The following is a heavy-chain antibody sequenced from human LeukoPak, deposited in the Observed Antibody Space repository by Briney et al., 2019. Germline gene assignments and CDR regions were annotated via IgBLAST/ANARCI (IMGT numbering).Heavy chain of an antibody. J-gene: IGHJ4*02. D-gene: IGHD3-22*01. CDR1: GYTFTSYY. V-gene: IGHV1-46*01. CDR3: ARSISDYYDSSGYQPIDY. CDR2: INPSGGST. Sequence: ASVKVSCKASGYTFTSYYMHWVRQAPGQGLEWMGIINPSGGSTSYAQKFQGRVTITADESTSTAYMELSSLRSEDTAVYYCARSISDYYDSSGYQPIDYWGQGTLVTVSS.